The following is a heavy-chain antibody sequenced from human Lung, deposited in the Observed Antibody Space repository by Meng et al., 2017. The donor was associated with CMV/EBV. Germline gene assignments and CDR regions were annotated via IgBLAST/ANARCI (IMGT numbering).Heavy chain of an antibody. CDR2: INHGGSA. V-gene: IGHV4-34*01. Sequence: SETLSLTCAFHGDSFSGYYWSWIRQPPGQGLEWIGEINHGGSANYNSSLQTRLNISIDTPKNQFSLEMRSVTAADTAVYYCAGRRRWSLVRLGAFDMWGQGTLVTVSS. J-gene: IGHJ3*02. D-gene: IGHD3-16*01. CDR3: AGRRRWSLVRLGAFDM. CDR1: GDSFSGYY.